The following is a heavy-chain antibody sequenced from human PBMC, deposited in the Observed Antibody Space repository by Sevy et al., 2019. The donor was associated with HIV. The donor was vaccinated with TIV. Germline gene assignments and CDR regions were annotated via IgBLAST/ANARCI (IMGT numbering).Heavy chain of an antibody. CDR3: AKRYCSTITCYDDDFWNPYYFYGLDV. J-gene: IGHJ6*02. V-gene: IGHV3-23*01. D-gene: IGHD2-2*01. CDR2: ISAGGTTT. CDR1: GFIFSNYP. Sequence: GGSLRLSCAASGFIFSNYPMSWVRHSPGKGLEWVSDISAGGTTTYYADSVEGRFTISRDNSKNTVSLQMNSLGAEDTAIDYCAKRYCSTITCYDDDFWNPYYFYGLDVWGQGISVTVSS.